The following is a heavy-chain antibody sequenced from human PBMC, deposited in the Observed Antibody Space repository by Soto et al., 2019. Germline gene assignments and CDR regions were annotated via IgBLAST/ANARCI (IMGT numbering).Heavy chain of an antibody. CDR2: IYYSGST. CDR1: GGSISRGGYY. D-gene: IGHD2-2*01. Sequence: TLSLNCTVSGGSISRGGYYRSWIRQHPGKSLEWIGYIYYSGSTYYNPSLKSRVTISVDTSKNQFSLKLSSVTAADTAVYYCARGRTSSPTPGDYWGQGTLVTVSS. V-gene: IGHV4-31*03. J-gene: IGHJ4*02. CDR3: ARGRTSSPTPGDY.